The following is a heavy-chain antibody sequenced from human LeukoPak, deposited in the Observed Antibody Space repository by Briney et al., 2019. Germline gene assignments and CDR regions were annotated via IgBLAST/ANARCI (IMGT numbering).Heavy chain of an antibody. D-gene: IGHD3-3*01. CDR1: GDSVSSNSAA. CDR3: ARDPEITIFGVVTTTYGMDV. V-gene: IGHV6-1*01. CDR2: TYYRSKWYN. Sequence: SQTLSLTCAISGDSVSSNSAAWNWIRQSPSRGLEWLGRTYYRSKWYNDYAVSVKSRITINPDTSKNQFSLQLNSVTPEDTAVYCCARDPEITIFGVVTTTYGMDVWGQGTTVTVSS. J-gene: IGHJ6*02.